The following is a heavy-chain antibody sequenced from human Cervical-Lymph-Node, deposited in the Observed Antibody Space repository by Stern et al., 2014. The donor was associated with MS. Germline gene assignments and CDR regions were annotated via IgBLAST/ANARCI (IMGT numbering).Heavy chain of an antibody. CDR1: GGTFSNYA. CDR2: IIPMFATA. Sequence: QVQLVQSGAEVKKPGSSVKLSCQASGGTFSNYAMNWVRQVTGQGLVWMGGIIPMFATANQTQHFQGRVTFTADTSTNTAFLQLSSLRSGDTAVYYCVLQTLGATYWGRGTLVTVSS. V-gene: IGHV1-69*06. D-gene: IGHD3-3*01. CDR3: VLQTLGATY. J-gene: IGHJ4*02.